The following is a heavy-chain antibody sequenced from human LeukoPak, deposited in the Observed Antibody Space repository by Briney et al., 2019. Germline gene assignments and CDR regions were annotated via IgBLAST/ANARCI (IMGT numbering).Heavy chain of an antibody. J-gene: IGHJ4*02. CDR3: ASGSSGYEGKDYFDY. D-gene: IGHD5-12*01. CDR2: IIPILGIA. CDR1: GGTFSSYT. V-gene: IGHV1-69*02. Sequence: ASVKVSCKASGGTFSSYTISWVRQAPGQGLEWMGRIIPILGIANYAQKFQGGVTITADKSTSTAYMELSSLRSEDTAVYYCASGSSGYEGKDYFDYWGQGTLVTVSS.